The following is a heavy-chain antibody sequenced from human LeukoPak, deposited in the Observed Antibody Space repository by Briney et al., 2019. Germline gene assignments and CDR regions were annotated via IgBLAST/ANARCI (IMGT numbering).Heavy chain of an antibody. D-gene: IGHD1-1*01. V-gene: IGHV1-18*01. CDR3: AREGTGETAFDY. CDR2: ITSYNGNT. Sequence: ASVKVSCKASGYSLTKYGISWVRQAPGQGLEWMGWITSYNGNTNYAQKFQGRLTMTIDTSTTTAYMELRSLRSDDTAVYYCAREGTGETAFDYWGQGTLVTVSS. J-gene: IGHJ4*02. CDR1: GYSLTKYG.